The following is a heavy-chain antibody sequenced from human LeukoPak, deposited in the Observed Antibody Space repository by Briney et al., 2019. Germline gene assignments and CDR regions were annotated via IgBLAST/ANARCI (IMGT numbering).Heavy chain of an antibody. J-gene: IGHJ4*02. Sequence: ASVKVSCKASGYTFTSNYIYWVRQAPGQGLEWMGRINPSGGSTSYTQKFQGRVTMTRDTSTSTVYMELSSLRSEDTAVYYCARRLGSQNDYWGQGTLVTVSS. V-gene: IGHV1-46*01. CDR3: ARRLGSQNDY. CDR2: INPSGGST. CDR1: GYTFTSNY. D-gene: IGHD3-10*01.